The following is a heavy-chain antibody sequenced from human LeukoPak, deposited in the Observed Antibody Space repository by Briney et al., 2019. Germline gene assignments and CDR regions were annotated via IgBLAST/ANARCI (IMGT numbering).Heavy chain of an antibody. Sequence: PGGSLRLSCAASGFTFSSYWMSWVRQAPGKGLEWVSVIYSGGSTYYADSVKGRFTISRDNSKNTLYLQMNSLRAEDTAVYYCARGGTWYPDYWGQGTLVTVSS. CDR3: ARGGTWYPDY. CDR2: IYSGGST. V-gene: IGHV3-53*01. J-gene: IGHJ4*02. CDR1: GFTFSSYW. D-gene: IGHD1-7*01.